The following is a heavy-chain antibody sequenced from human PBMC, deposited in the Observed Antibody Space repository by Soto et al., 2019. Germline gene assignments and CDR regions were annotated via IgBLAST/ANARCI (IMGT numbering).Heavy chain of an antibody. V-gene: IGHV3-23*01. D-gene: IGHD6-19*01. J-gene: IGHJ4*02. Sequence: GVSLRVSCAASGFTFINYGRSWVRQAPGKGLEWVSGISGSGDSTYYADSVKGRFTVSRDNSKNTLYLQMNSLRAEDTAVFYCAKERSSGWSFDYWGQGTLVTVSS. CDR2: ISGSGDST. CDR1: GFTFINYG. CDR3: AKERSSGWSFDY.